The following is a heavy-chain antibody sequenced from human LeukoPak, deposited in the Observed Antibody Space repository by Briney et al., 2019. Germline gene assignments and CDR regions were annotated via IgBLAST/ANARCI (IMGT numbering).Heavy chain of an antibody. CDR2: INLSGGST. D-gene: IGHD1-7*01. J-gene: IGHJ4*02. CDR1: GFTFINYY. CDR3: ARVTGTTGAPFDY. V-gene: IGHV1-46*01. Sequence: ASVKVSCKASGFTFINYYMHWVRQAPGQGLEWLGIINLSGGSTHYPQKFQDRVTMTRDTSTSTVYMELSSLRSEDTAVYYCARVTGTTGAPFDYWGQGTLVTVSS.